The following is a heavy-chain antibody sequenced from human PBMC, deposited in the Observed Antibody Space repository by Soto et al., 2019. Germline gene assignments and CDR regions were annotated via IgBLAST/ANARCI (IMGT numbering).Heavy chain of an antibody. J-gene: IGHJ4*02. Sequence: QVQLVESGGGLVKPGGSLRLSCAASGFTFTDCYMSWFRQAPGKGLECLSYISPSSADTNYADSVKGRFTISRDNATNSIYLHMNNLRPEDTAVYYCTRTTRVPADWGPGTLVTVSS. V-gene: IGHV3-11*05. CDR1: GFTFTDCY. CDR3: TRTTRVPAD. CDR2: ISPSSADT. D-gene: IGHD1-26*01.